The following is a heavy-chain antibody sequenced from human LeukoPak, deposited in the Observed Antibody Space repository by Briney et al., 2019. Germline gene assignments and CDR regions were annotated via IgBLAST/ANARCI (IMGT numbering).Heavy chain of an antibody. D-gene: IGHD3-22*01. CDR1: GGSISSGGYY. J-gene: IGHJ4*02. CDR3: ARSTYYYDSSGYYHEDFDY. CDR2: IYYSGST. V-gene: IGHV4-31*03. Sequence: SETLSLTCTVSGGSISSGGYYWSWIRQHPGKGLEWIGYIYYSGSTYYNPSLKSRVTISVDRSKNQFSLKLSSVTAADTAVYYCARSTYYYDSSGYYHEDFDYWGQGTLVTVSS.